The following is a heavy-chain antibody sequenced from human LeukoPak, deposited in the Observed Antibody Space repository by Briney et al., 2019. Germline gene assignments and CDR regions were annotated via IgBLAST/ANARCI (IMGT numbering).Heavy chain of an antibody. CDR2: INPNSGGT. J-gene: IGHJ4*02. CDR3: ARDPAVAGEINFDY. V-gene: IGHV1-2*02. CDR1: GYTFTSYD. Sequence: ASVKVSCKASGYTFTSYDINWVRQAPGQGLEWMGWINPNSGGTNYAQKFQGRVTMTRDTSISTAYMELSRLRSDDTAVYYCARDPAVAGEINFDYWGQGTLVTVSS. D-gene: IGHD6-19*01.